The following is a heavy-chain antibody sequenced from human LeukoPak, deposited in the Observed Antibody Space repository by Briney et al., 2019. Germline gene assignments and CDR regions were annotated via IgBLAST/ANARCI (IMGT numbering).Heavy chain of an antibody. Sequence: PGGSLRLSCVASGFTFSDYYMSWIRQAPGKGLEWVSYISSSGSTIYYADSVKGRFTISRDNAKNSLYLQMSSLRAEDTAVYYCARFRGRLYYYYMDVWGKGTTVTVSS. CDR3: ARFRGRLYYYYMDV. D-gene: IGHD3-10*01. V-gene: IGHV3-11*01. CDR1: GFTFSDYY. J-gene: IGHJ6*03. CDR2: ISSSGSTI.